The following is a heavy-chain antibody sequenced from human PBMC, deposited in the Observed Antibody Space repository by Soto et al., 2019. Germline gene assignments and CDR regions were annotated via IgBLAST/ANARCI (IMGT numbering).Heavy chain of an antibody. CDR3: AREGAMVRGDLHYYYGMDV. J-gene: IGHJ6*02. CDR1: GGTFSSYA. CDR2: IIPIFGTA. D-gene: IGHD3-10*01. V-gene: IGHV1-69*06. Sequence: SVKVSCKASGGTFSSYAISWVRQAPGQGLEWMGGIIPIFGTANYAQKFQGRVTITADKSTSTAYMELSSLRSEDTAVYYCAREGAMVRGDLHYYYGMDVWGQGTTVTVS.